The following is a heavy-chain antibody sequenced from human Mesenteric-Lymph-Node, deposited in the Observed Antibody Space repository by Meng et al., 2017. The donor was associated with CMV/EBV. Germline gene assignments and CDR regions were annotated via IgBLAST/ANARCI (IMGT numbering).Heavy chain of an antibody. V-gene: IGHV4-39*01. CDR2: IYYSGHT. Sequence: SETLSLTCTVSGGSISSSSYYWGWIRQPPGKGLELIGTIYYSGHTYYNPSLKSRVTISIDTSTNQFSLKLSSVTTTDTAVYYCARQTPIVVVPARSFDYWGQGTLVTVSS. J-gene: IGHJ4*02. CDR1: GGSISSSSYY. CDR3: ARQTPIVVVPARSFDY. D-gene: IGHD2-2*01.